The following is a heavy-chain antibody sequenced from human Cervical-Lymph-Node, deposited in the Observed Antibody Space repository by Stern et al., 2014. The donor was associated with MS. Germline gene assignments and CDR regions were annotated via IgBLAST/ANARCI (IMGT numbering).Heavy chain of an antibody. CDR3: ARIRRIAAAGFAFDY. J-gene: IGHJ4*02. D-gene: IGHD6-13*01. V-gene: IGHV2-70*01. Sequence: QITLKESGPALVKPTQTLTLTCTFSGFSLSTSGMCVSWIRQPPGKALEWLALIDWDDDKYYSTSLKTRLTISKDTSKNQVVLTMTNMDPVDTATYYCARIRRIAAAGFAFDYWGQGTLVTVSS. CDR2: IDWDDDK. CDR1: GFSLSTSGMC.